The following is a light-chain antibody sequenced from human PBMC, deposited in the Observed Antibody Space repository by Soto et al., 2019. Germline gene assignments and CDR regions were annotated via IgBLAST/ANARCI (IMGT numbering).Light chain of an antibody. J-gene: IGKJ3*01. CDR3: QVSDSTPAGT. CDR2: VAA. V-gene: IGKV1-39*01. Sequence: DIQMTQSPSSMSASVGDRVTITCRASQSISAYLNWYQQKPWKAPRLPIYVAASLQSGVPSRFSGSRSVTDFTLTISSLQPGDFATHYSQVSDSTPAGTFGPGTKVDIK. CDR1: QSISAY.